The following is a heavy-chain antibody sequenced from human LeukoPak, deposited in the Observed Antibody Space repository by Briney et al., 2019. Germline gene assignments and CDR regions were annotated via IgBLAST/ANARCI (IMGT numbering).Heavy chain of an antibody. V-gene: IGHV3-23*01. Sequence: GGSLRLSCAASGFTFSSYAMSWVRQAPGKGLEWVSAISGSGGSTYYADSVKGRFTISRDNSKNTLYLQMNSLRAEDTAVYYCANPYYSGGSCYSESGGYWGQGTLVTVSS. CDR1: GFTFSSYA. CDR2: ISGSGGST. J-gene: IGHJ4*02. D-gene: IGHD2-15*01. CDR3: ANPYYSGGSCYSESGGY.